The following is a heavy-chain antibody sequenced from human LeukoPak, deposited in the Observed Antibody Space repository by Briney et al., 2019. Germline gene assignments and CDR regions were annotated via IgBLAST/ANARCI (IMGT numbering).Heavy chain of an antibody. J-gene: IGHJ4*02. D-gene: IGHD4-11*01. V-gene: IGHV5-51*01. CDR1: GYSFTTYW. CDR3: ARHNYSNFLFDY. Sequence: GAPLQISSKGSGYSFTTYWFGWLRRMPGKGLEWMGIIYPDDSDTRYSPSFQGQVTISADTSISKSSLQWSTLNASDTAMYSCARHNYSNFLFDYWGQGTLVTVSS. CDR2: IYPDDSDT.